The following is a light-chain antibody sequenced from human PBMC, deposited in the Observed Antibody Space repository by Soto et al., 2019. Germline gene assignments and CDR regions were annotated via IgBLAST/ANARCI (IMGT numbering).Light chain of an antibody. CDR1: QDIRNY. J-gene: IGKJ2*01. CDR3: QQYDNLPYT. CDR2: DAS. Sequence: DIQMTQSPSSLSASVGDRVTITCQASQDIRNYLNWYQQKPGKAPKLLIYDASNLETGVRSRFSGSGSGTDFTFTISSLQPEDIATYYCQQYDNLPYTFGRGTKLEIK. V-gene: IGKV1-33*01.